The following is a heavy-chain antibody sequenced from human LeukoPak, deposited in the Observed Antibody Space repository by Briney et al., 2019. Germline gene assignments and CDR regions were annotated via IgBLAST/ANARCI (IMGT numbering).Heavy chain of an antibody. J-gene: IGHJ4*02. D-gene: IGHD6-19*01. V-gene: IGHV3-23*01. CDR1: GFTFSSYA. CDR3: ARGPGIAVAGNFDY. CDR2: ISGSGGST. Sequence: PGGSLRLSCAASGFTFSSYAMSWVRQAPGKGLEWVSAISGSGGSTYYADSVKGRFTISRDNAKNSLYLQMNSLRAEDTAVYYCARGPGIAVAGNFDYWGQGTLVTVSS.